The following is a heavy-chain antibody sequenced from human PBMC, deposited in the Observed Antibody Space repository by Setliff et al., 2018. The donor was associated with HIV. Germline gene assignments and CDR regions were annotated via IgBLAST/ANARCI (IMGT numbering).Heavy chain of an antibody. D-gene: IGHD1-1*01. V-gene: IGHV4-34*01. CDR2: IDHGGSI. J-gene: IGHJ4*02. Sequence: ASETLSLTCGVYGESLSGYSWNWIRQPPGKGLEWIGEIDHGGSINYKPSLKSRVTISVDTSKNHFSLNLTSVTAADAAVYYCARRGWNAYKAFDYWGQGTLVTVSS. CDR3: ARRGWNAYKAFDY. CDR1: GESLSGYS.